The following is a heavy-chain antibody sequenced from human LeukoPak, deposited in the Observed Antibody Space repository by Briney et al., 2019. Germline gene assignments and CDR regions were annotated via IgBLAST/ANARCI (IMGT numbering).Heavy chain of an antibody. CDR2: IVVGSGNT. CDR1: GFTFTSSA. CDR3: AAVPYGSGSYYNDRVGFDY. J-gene: IGHJ4*02. V-gene: IGHV1-58*02. D-gene: IGHD3-10*01. Sequence: WASVKVSCKASGFTFTSSAMQWVRQARGQRLEWIGWIVVGSGNTNYAQKFQERVTITRDMSTSTAYMELSSLRSEDTAVYYCAAVPYGSGSYYNDRVGFDYWGQGTLVTVSS.